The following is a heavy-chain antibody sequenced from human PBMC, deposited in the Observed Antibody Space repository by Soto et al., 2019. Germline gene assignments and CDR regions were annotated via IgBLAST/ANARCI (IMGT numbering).Heavy chain of an antibody. CDR3: ARDVSNDFWSGYSDYGMDV. CDR1: GGSISSGGYY. CDR2: IYYSGST. D-gene: IGHD3-3*01. J-gene: IGHJ6*02. V-gene: IGHV4-31*03. Sequence: LSLTCTVSGGSISSGGYYWSWIRQHPGKGLEWIGYIYYSGSTYYNPSLKSRVTISVDTSKNQFSLKLSSVTAADTAVYYCARDVSNDFWSGYSDYGMDVWGQGTTVTVSS.